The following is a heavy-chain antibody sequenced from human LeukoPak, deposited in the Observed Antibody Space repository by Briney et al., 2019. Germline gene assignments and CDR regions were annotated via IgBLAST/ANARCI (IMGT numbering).Heavy chain of an antibody. J-gene: IGHJ4*02. D-gene: IGHD6-13*01. CDR3: ATTAAANSY. V-gene: IGHV3-30*03. CDR2: ISNDGSSQ. CDR1: GFTFTAYG. Sequence: GRSLRLSCAASGFTFTAYGFHWARQAPGKGLEWVAVISNDGSSQYYADSVKGRFTISRDDSKNTLFLQMNSLRGEDTAVYYCATTAAANSYWGQGALVTVSS.